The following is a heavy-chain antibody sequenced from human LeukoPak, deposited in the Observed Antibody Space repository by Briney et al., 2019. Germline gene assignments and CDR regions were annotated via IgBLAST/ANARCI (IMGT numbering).Heavy chain of an antibody. CDR3: AKDHSGTWDYFDY. D-gene: IGHD1-26*01. CDR1: GLTFSSYA. V-gene: IGHV3-23*01. CDR2: ISGSGRNT. J-gene: IGHJ4*02. Sequence: GGSLRLSCAASGLTFSSYAMSWVRRAPGRGLEWVSTISGSGRNTDYADSVKRRFTISRDNSKNTFYLQMNSLRAEDTALYYCAKDHSGTWDYFDYWGQGTLVTVSS.